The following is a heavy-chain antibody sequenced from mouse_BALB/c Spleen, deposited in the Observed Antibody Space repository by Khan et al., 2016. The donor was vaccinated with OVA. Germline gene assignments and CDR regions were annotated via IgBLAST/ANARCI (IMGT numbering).Heavy chain of an antibody. V-gene: IGHV1-9*01. J-gene: IGHJ3*01. CDR2: IFPGSVST. Sequence: QVRLQQSGGDLMKPGASVKISCKATGYTFSSYWIEWVKQRPGHGLEWIGQIFPGSVSTTYNEKFKGKATFTADTSSNTAYMQLSSLTSEDSAVYYCARGGYGWFAYWGQGTLVTVSA. D-gene: IGHD2-2*01. CDR1: GYTFSSYW. CDR3: ARGGYGWFAY.